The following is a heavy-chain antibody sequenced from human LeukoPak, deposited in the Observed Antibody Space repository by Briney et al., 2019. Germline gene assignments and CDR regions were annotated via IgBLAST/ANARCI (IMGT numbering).Heavy chain of an antibody. V-gene: IGHV1-8*03. Sequence: ASVKVSCKASGYTFTSYDINWVRQATGQGLEWMGWMNPNCGNTGYAQKFQGRVTITRNTSISIAYMELSSLRSEDTAVHYCARGRINTGIVGATTPRAFDIWGQGTMVTVSS. J-gene: IGHJ3*02. CDR3: ARGRINTGIVGATTPRAFDI. CDR2: MNPNCGNT. CDR1: GYTFTSYD. D-gene: IGHD1-26*01.